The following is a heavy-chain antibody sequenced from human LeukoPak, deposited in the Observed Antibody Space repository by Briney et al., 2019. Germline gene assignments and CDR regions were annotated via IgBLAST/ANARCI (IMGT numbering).Heavy chain of an antibody. J-gene: IGHJ4*02. V-gene: IGHV3-74*01. CDR1: GFTPSSDW. CDR2: INSDRSST. Sequence: GGSLRLSCAASGFTPSSDWMHWVRQAPGKGLVWVSRINSDRSSTSYADSVKGRFTISRDNAKNTLFLQINSLRAEGTAVYYCARDIGSTGYYDYWGQGTLVTVSS. CDR3: ARDIGSTGYYDY. D-gene: IGHD3-22*01.